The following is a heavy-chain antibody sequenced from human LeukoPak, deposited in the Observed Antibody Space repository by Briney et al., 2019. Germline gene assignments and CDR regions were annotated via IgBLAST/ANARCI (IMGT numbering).Heavy chain of an antibody. CDR2: IAHDETNR. CDR3: ARDLTPGAPDYFDS. J-gene: IGHJ4*02. D-gene: IGHD2-2*01. CDR1: GFTFGSYA. Sequence: GGSLRLSCAASGFTFGSYAMHWVRQAPGKGLEWVAVIAHDETNRFYADSVKGRFTISRDNSRSILYLRMNSLRPEDTAVYFCARDLTPGAPDYFDSWGQGSLVTVSS. V-gene: IGHV3-30*04.